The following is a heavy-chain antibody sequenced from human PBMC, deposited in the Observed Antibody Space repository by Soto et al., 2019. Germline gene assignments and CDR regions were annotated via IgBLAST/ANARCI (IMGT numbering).Heavy chain of an antibody. CDR1: GGSISTYY. J-gene: IGHJ6*02. CDR3: ARLGAYSSSPRALYYYYGMDV. Sequence: SETLSLTCNISGGSISTYYWTWIRQSPGKGLEWIGYVSYLGNTNYNPSLKSRVTISVDTPKNQFSLNLGSVTAADTAMYYCARLGAYSSSPRALYYYYGMDVWGQGTTVTVSS. V-gene: IGHV4-59*01. D-gene: IGHD6-6*01. CDR2: VSYLGNT.